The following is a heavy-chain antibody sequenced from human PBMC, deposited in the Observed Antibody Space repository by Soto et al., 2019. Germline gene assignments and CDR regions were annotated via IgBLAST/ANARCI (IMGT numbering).Heavy chain of an antibody. V-gene: IGHV1-69*13. CDR1: GGTFSRYP. D-gene: IGHD4-4*01. CDR2: IIPIFGTI. Sequence: SVKVSCKASGGTFSRYPIAWARQAPGHGLEWMGQIIPIFGTISHAQNFQGRITITADESTSTAYMELSSLRSDDTAVYYCARHRTVAATKAHDSWG. J-gene: IGHJ5*01. CDR3: ARHRTVAATKAHDS.